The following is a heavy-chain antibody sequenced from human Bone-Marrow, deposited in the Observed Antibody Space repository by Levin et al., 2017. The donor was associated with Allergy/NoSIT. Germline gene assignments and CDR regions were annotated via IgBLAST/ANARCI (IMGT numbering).Heavy chain of an antibody. CDR3: ARATRSSLIHYFDY. Sequence: PSETLSLTCTVSGFSITNFYWIFILHPPLKGLEWIGYVYYSGSTNYNPSLKSRVTISVETSKNQFSLRLSSVTAADTAVYYCARATRSSLIHYFDYWGQGTLVTVSS. V-gene: IGHV4-59*01. CDR1: GFSITNFY. J-gene: IGHJ4*02. CDR2: VYYSGST. D-gene: IGHD6-13*01.